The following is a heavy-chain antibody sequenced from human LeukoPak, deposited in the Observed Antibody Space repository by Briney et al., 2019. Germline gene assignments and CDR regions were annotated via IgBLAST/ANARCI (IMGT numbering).Heavy chain of an antibody. J-gene: IGHJ4*02. Sequence: SETLSLTCTVSGDSISSSKKYWGWVRQPPGNGLEWVGSIYYSGNTYYNPSLKRRVTISLDTSSNQFSLRLSSVTAADTADYYCARAQGNGLIDFWGQGTLVTVSS. CDR3: ARAQGNGLIDF. CDR2: IYYSGNT. D-gene: IGHD3/OR15-3a*01. CDR1: GDSISSSKKY. V-gene: IGHV4-39*01.